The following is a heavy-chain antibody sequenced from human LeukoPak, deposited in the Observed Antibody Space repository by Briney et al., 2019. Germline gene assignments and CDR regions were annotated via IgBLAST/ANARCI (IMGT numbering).Heavy chain of an antibody. V-gene: IGHV4-59*01. CDR3: ARATRWYSSSSPPIHYYMDV. CDR1: GGSISSYY. CDR2: IYYSGST. D-gene: IGHD6-6*01. Sequence: SETLSLTCTVSGGSISSYYWSWIRQPPGKGLEWNGYIYYSGSTNYNPSLKSRVTISVDTSKNQFSLKLSSVTAADTAVYYCARATRWYSSSSPPIHYYMDVWGKGTTVTVSS. J-gene: IGHJ6*03.